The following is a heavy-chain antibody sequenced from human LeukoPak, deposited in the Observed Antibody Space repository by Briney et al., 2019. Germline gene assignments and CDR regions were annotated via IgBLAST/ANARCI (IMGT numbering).Heavy chain of an antibody. CDR3: AKDRYYYGSGLFDY. J-gene: IGHJ4*02. V-gene: IGHV3-23*01. D-gene: IGHD3-10*01. CDR2: ISGSGGST. CDR1: GFTFSSYA. Sequence: GGSLRLSCAASGFTFSSYAMSWVRQAPGKGLEWVSAISGSGGSTYYADSVKGRFTISRDNSKNTLYLQMNSLRAEDTAEYYCAKDRYYYGSGLFDYWGQGTLVTVSS.